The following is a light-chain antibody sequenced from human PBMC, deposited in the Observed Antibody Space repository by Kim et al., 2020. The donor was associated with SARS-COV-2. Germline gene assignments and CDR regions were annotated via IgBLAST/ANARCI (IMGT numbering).Light chain of an antibody. CDR2: GAS. Sequence: PGERGTLSCRASQSVRSENLAWYQQRPGQAPKLLIYGASSRATGIPDRFSGGGSGTDFTLIISRLEPEDFAVYYCQQYGNSPWTFGQGTTV. J-gene: IGKJ1*01. CDR1: QSVRSEN. CDR3: QQYGNSPWT. V-gene: IGKV3-20*01.